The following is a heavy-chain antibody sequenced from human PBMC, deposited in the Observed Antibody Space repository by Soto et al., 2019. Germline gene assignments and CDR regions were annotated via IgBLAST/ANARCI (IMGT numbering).Heavy chain of an antibody. CDR2: IYPGDSDI. V-gene: IGHV5-51*01. CDR1: GYSFSRSW. Sequence: GAALQISCKGCGYSFSRSWIAWERQEHGKGLELMGVIYPGDSDIRYSPSFQGQVTISADKSISTAYLQWSSLKASDSAMYYCARSQVPAADYYYYYGMDVWGQGTTVTVSS. CDR3: ARSQVPAADYYYYYGMDV. D-gene: IGHD2-2*01. J-gene: IGHJ6*02.